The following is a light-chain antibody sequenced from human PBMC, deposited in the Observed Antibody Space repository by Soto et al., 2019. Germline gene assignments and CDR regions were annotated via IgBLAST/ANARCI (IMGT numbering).Light chain of an antibody. J-gene: IGKJ1*01. CDR2: GVS. Sequence: EIVLTQSPGTLALSLGDEATLSCTASQTVNRNYLAWYLQKPAQPPRLLIYGVSNRAPGVPDRFSGGGSGTEFTLPIARLEPDDFGTYDCQQYIASPRTFGQGTSLEV. CDR3: QQYIASPRT. CDR1: QTVNRNY. V-gene: IGKV3-20*01.